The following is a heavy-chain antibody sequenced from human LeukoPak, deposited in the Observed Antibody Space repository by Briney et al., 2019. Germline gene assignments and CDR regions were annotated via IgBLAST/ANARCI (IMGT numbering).Heavy chain of an antibody. CDR3: ARGGVDYYYYYMDV. CDR1: AYTFTGYY. V-gene: IGHV1-2*02. D-gene: IGHD5-12*01. CDR2: INPNSGGT. J-gene: IGHJ6*03. Sequence: ASVKVSCKASAYTFTGYYMHWVRQAPGQGLEWMGWINPNSGGTNYAQKFQGRVTMTRDTSISTAYMELSRLRSDDTAVYYCARGGVDYYYYYMDVWGKGTTVTVSS.